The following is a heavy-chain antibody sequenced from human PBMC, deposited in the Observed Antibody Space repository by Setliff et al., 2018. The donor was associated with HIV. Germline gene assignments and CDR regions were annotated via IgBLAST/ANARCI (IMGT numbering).Heavy chain of an antibody. Sequence: GGSLRLSCAASGFTFSSHAMTWVRQAPGKGLEWVANIKEDGSEKYYVDSVKGRFTISRDNTKNSLYLQMISLRAEDTALYYCARQGNWEFDYWGQGTLVTVSS. CDR1: GFTFSSHA. CDR3: ARQGNWEFDY. V-gene: IGHV3-7*02. CDR2: IKEDGSEK. J-gene: IGHJ4*02. D-gene: IGHD7-27*01.